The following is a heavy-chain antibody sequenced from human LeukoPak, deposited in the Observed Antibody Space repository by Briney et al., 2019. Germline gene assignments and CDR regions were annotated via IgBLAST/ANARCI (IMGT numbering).Heavy chain of an antibody. CDR3: AKEYYDILTGSYYFDY. CDR1: GFTFSSYA. Sequence: GGSLRLSCAATGFTFSSYAMSWVRQARGKGVEWVSAISGSGGSTYYADSVKGRFTISRDNSKNTLYLQMNSLRAEDTAVYYCAKEYYDILTGSYYFDYWGQGTLVTVSS. CDR2: ISGSGGST. V-gene: IGHV3-23*01. J-gene: IGHJ4*02. D-gene: IGHD3-9*01.